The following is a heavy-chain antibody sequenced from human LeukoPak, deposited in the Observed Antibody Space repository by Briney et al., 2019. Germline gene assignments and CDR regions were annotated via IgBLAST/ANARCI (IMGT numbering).Heavy chain of an antibody. CDR1: GGSISSYY. D-gene: IGHD2-15*01. V-gene: IGHV4-59*12. J-gene: IGHJ3*01. CDR3: ARHQRGTSDAFEL. Sequence: SETLSLTCTVSGGSISSYYWSWIRQPPGKGLEGVGDIYYSWGTNYNPSLKSRVTISVDTSKNLFSLKLASVTSAGTPSDYCARHQRGTSDAFELWGQGTLVSVSS. CDR2: IYYSWGT.